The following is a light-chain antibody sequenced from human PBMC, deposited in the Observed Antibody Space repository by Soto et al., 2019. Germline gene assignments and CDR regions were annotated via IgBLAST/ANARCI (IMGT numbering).Light chain of an antibody. Sequence: QCDRPQPASGSGSPGQAITLSCTGTSSDVGGYNFVSWYQQHPDKAPKLMIYDVTNRPSGVSNRFSGSKSGNTASLTISGLQADDEAHYYCSSYPSMRTYVFGTGTRSPS. V-gene: IGLV2-14*01. CDR1: SSDVGGYNF. CDR3: SSYPSMRTYV. J-gene: IGLJ1*01. CDR2: DVT.